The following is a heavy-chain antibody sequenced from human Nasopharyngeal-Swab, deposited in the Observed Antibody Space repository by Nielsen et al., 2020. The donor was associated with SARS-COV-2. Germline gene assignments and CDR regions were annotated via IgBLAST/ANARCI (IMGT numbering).Heavy chain of an antibody. CDR2: IKQDGSDK. D-gene: IGHD6-13*01. J-gene: IGHJ4*02. CDR1: GLTFTNSW. V-gene: IGHV3-7*01. CDR3: ARNLASRSSSWCFDY. Sequence: GGSLRLSCAASGLTFTNSWMSWVRQAPGKGLEWVANIKQDGSDKYYADSVKGRFTISRDNAKNSLYLQMNSLREEDTAVYYCARNLASRSSSWCFDYWGQGTLVTVSS.